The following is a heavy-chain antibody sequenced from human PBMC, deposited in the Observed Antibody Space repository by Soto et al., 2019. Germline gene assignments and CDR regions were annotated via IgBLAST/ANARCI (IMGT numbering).Heavy chain of an antibody. J-gene: IGHJ6*03. V-gene: IGHV3-48*01. Sequence: GGSLRLSCAASGFTFSSYSMNWVRQAPGKGLEWVSYISSSSSTIYYADSVKGRFTISRDNAKNSLYLQMNSLRAEDTAVYYCARESAPHRYCSGGSYYSGTGYYMDVWGKGTTVTVSS. D-gene: IGHD2-15*01. CDR1: GFTFSSYS. CDR3: ARESAPHRYCSGGSYYSGTGYYMDV. CDR2: ISSSSSTI.